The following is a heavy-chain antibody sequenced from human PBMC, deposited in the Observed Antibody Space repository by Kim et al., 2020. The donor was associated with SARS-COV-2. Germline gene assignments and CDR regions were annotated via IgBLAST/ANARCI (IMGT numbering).Heavy chain of an antibody. CDR2: IYSGGST. D-gene: IGHD1-26*01. V-gene: IGHV3-66*01. CDR1: GFTVSSNY. Sequence: GGSLRLSCAASGFTVSSNYMSWVRQAPGKGLEWVSVIYSGGSTYYADSVKGRFTISRDNSKNTLYLQMNSLRAEDTAVYYCARPTLGGSDQPYAFDIWGQGTMVTVSS. CDR3: ARPTLGGSDQPYAFDI. J-gene: IGHJ3*02.